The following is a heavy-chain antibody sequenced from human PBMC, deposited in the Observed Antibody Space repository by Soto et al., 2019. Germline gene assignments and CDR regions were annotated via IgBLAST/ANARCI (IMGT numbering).Heavy chain of an antibody. V-gene: IGHV3-7*01. J-gene: IGHJ6*03. D-gene: IGHD3-10*01. CDR3: ARAPHYGSGSYYNVDYNYYMDV. CDR2: IKQGGSEK. CDR1: GFTFSNYW. Sequence: GGSLRLSCAASGFTFSNYWMTWVRQAPGKGLEWVATIKQGGSEKYYVDSVKGRFTISRDNAKNSLYLQMNSLRAEDTAVYYCARAPHYGSGSYYNVDYNYYMDVWGKGTTVTVSS.